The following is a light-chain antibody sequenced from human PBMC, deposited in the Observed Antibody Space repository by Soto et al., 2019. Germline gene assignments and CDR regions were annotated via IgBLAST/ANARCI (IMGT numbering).Light chain of an antibody. J-gene: IGKJ4*01. Sequence: EILLTQSPVTLSLSPGERATLSCRASQRINNYLAWYQQKPGQAPRLLIYDISNRATGIPARFSGSGSGTDFTLTISSLEPEDFAVYYCQQYGSSPLTFGGGTKVEIK. CDR3: QQYGSSPLT. CDR1: QRINNY. V-gene: IGKV3-11*01. CDR2: DIS.